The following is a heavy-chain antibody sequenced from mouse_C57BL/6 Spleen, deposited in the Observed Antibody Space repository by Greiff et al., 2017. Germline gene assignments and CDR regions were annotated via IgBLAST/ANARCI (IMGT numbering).Heavy chain of an antibody. D-gene: IGHD2-3*01. V-gene: IGHV1-69*01. J-gene: IGHJ2*01. Sequence: VKLQQPGAELVMPGASVKLSCKASGYTFTSYWMHWVKQRPGQGLEWIGEIDPSDSYTNYNQKFKGKSTLTVDKSSSTAYMQLSSLTSEDSAVYYCARSLYDGHFDYWGQGTTLTVSS. CDR3: ARSLYDGHFDY. CDR2: IDPSDSYT. CDR1: GYTFTSYW.